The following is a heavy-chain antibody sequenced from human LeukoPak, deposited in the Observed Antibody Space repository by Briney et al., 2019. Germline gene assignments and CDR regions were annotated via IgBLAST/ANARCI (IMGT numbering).Heavy chain of an antibody. CDR2: IGIAGNT. D-gene: IGHD1-14*01. Sequence: GGSLRLSCAASGFAFSGYDFHWVRQATGKVVEWVSSIGIAGNTYYIGSVRGRFTISRENAKNSLYLQMNNLRAGDTAVYHCVRGSPVGFDYWGHGTLVTVSS. CDR3: VRGSPVGFDY. CDR1: GFAFSGYD. J-gene: IGHJ4*01. V-gene: IGHV3-13*01.